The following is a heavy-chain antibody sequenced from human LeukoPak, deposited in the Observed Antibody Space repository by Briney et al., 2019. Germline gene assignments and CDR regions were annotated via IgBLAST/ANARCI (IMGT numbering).Heavy chain of an antibody. CDR1: GFSFSNHG. J-gene: IGHJ5*02. V-gene: IGHV3-33*01. Sequence: GGTLRLSCAASGFSFSNHGMHWVRQAPGKRLEWVAVIWDDGNNKRYANSVNGRFTISRDNSENTLYLQMNGLTAEDTAMYYCARDSYQDYYGRFDPWGQGTLVIVSS. CDR2: IWDDGNNK. D-gene: IGHD3-10*01. CDR3: ARDSYQDYYGRFDP.